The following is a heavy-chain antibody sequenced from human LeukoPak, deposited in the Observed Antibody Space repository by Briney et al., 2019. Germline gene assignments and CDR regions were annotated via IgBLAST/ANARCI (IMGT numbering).Heavy chain of an antibody. CDR1: GGSISSSSYY. D-gene: IGHD6-13*01. J-gene: IGHJ5*02. CDR3: ARQHSSSWSDWFDP. Sequence: SETLSLTCTVSGGSISSSSYYWGWIRQPPGKGLEWIGSIYYSGSTYYNPSLKSRVTISVDTSKNQFSLKLGSVTAADTAVYYCARQHSSSWSDWFDPWGQGTLVTVSS. CDR2: IYYSGST. V-gene: IGHV4-39*01.